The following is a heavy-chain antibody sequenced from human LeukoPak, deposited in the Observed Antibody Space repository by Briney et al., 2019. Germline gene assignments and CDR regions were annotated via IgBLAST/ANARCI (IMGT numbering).Heavy chain of an antibody. J-gene: IGHJ5*02. CDR3: ARRLKVVGTPNWFDP. CDR1: GGSISSSSYY. D-gene: IGHD6-19*01. CDR2: IYYSGST. V-gene: IGHV4-39*07. Sequence: SETLPLTCTVSGGSISSSSYYWGWIRQPPGKGLEWIGTIYYSGSTYYNPSLKSRVTISVDTSKNQFSLKLSSVTAADTAVYYCARRLKVVGTPNWFDPWGQGTLVTVSS.